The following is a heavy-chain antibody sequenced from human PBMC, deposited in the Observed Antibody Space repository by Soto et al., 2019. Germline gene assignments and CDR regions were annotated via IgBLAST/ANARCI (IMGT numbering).Heavy chain of an antibody. J-gene: IGHJ5*02. D-gene: IGHD6-6*01. CDR3: ARGGSSAFWDWFDP. CDR2: IKQDGSEK. Sequence: EVQLVESGGGLVQPGGSLRLSCAASGCTFSSYWMSWVRQAPGKGLEWVANIKQDGSEKYYVDSVKGRFTISRDNAKNSLYLQMNSLRAEDTAVYYCARGGSSAFWDWFDPWGQGTLVTVSS. CDR1: GCTFSSYW. V-gene: IGHV3-7*01.